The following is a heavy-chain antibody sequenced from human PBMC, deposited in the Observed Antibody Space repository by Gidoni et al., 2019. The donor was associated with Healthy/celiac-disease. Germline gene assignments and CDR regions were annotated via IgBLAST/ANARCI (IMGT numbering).Heavy chain of an antibody. CDR3: ARASEVVAATPVWFDP. Sequence: EVQLVESGGGLVKPGGSLRLSCEASGFTFSRYSMNWVRQAPGKGLEWFSSISSSSSYIYYADSVKGRFTISRDNAKNSLYLQMNSLRAEDTAVYYCARASEVVAATPVWFDPWGQGTLVTVSS. D-gene: IGHD2-15*01. CDR1: GFTFSRYS. J-gene: IGHJ5*02. CDR2: ISSSSSYI. V-gene: IGHV3-21*01.